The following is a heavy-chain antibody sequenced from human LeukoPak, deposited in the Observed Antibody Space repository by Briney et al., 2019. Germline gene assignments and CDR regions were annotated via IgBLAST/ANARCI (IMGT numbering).Heavy chain of an antibody. V-gene: IGHV3-21*01. CDR3: ARGGGYGYFDY. J-gene: IGHJ4*02. CDR2: ISSSSSYI. CDR1: GFTFSRYN. D-gene: IGHD5-18*01. Sequence: GGSLRLSCAASGFTFSRYNMNWVRQAPGKGLELVASISSSSSYIYYADSVRGRFTISRDNAKNLLYLQMNNLRAEDTAVYYCARGGGYGYFDYWGQGTLVTVSS.